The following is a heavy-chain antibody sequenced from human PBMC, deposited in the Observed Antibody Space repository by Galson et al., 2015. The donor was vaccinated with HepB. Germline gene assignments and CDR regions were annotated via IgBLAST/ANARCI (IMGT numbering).Heavy chain of an antibody. D-gene: IGHD3-9*01. J-gene: IGHJ5*02. CDR3: ARDPGLTGDTNH. Sequence: SLRLSCAASGFTFSIYSMNWVRQAPGKGLEWVSSITRSSNYKYYADSVKGRFTVSRDNAKNSLYLQMNSLRAEDTAVYYCARDPGLTGDTNHWGQGTLVTVSS. CDR2: ITRSSNYK. V-gene: IGHV3-21*01. CDR1: GFTFSIYS.